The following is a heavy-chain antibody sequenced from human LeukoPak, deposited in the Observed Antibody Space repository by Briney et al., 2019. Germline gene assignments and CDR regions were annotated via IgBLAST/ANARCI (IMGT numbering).Heavy chain of an antibody. CDR2: IYKGGTT. CDR1: RGSVSSGTYY. J-gene: IGHJ5*02. D-gene: IGHD3-16*01. V-gene: IGHV4-61*01. CDR3: ARRNLGSIPFDP. Sequence: PSETLSLTCSVSRGSVSSGTYYWSWIRQPPGKGLEWIGHIYKGGTTNYNPSLKSRVTISLDTSKNQFSLKLTSVTAADTAVYYCARRNLGSIPFDPWGQGTLVTVSS.